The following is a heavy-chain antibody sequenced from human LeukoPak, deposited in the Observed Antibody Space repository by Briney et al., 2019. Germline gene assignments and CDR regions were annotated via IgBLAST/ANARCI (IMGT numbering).Heavy chain of an antibody. CDR1: GFTFSSYG. J-gene: IGHJ5*02. Sequence: GGSLRLSCAASGFTFSSYGMHWVRQAPGKGLEWVAVIWYDGSNKYYADSVKGRFTISRDNSKNTLYLQMNSLRAEDTAVYYCATELEIFGVVPGIVPWGQGTLVTVSS. D-gene: IGHD3-3*01. CDR3: ATELEIFGVVPGIVP. CDR2: IWYDGSNK. V-gene: IGHV3-33*01.